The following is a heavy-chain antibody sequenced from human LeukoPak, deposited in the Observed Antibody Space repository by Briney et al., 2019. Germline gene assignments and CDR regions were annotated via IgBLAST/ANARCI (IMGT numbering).Heavy chain of an antibody. V-gene: IGHV3-15*01. CDR2: IKSKTDGGTT. J-gene: IGHJ6*03. CDR3: TTSELWFGEYCYMDV. CDR1: GFTFSNAW. Sequence: KAGGSLRLSCAASGFTFSNAWMSWVRQAPGKGLEWVGRIKSKTDGGTTDYAAPVKGRFTISRDDSKNTLYLQMNSLKTEDTAVYYCTTSELWFGEYCYMDVWGKGTTVTVSS. D-gene: IGHD3-10*01.